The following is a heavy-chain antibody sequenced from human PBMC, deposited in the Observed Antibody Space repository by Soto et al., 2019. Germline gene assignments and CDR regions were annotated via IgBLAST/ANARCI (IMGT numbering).Heavy chain of an antibody. CDR3: AKDVLLWFGEYADAFDI. CDR2: ISGSGGST. J-gene: IGHJ3*02. D-gene: IGHD3-10*01. Sequence: VQLVESGGVVVQPGGSLRLSCAASGFTFDDYTMHWVRQAPGKGLEWVSAISGSGGSTYYADSVKGRFTISRDNSKNTLYLQMNSLRAEDTAVYYCAKDVLLWFGEYADAFDIWGQGTMVTVSS. CDR1: GFTFDDYT. V-gene: IGHV3-23*04.